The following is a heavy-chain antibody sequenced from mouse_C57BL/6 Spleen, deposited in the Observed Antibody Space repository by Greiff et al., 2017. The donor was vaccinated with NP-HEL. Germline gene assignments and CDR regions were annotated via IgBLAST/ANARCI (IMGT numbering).Heavy chain of an antibody. J-gene: IGHJ2*01. D-gene: IGHD4-1*01. V-gene: IGHV1-53*01. CDR3: ARGLGRGYYFDY. CDR1: GYTFTSYW. CDR2: INPSNGGT. Sequence: VQLQQPGPELVKPGASVKLSCKASGYTFTSYWMHWVKQRPGQGLEWIGNINPSNGGTNYNEKFKSKATLTVDKSSSTAYMQLSSLTSEDSAVYYCARGLGRGYYFDYWGQGTTLTVSA.